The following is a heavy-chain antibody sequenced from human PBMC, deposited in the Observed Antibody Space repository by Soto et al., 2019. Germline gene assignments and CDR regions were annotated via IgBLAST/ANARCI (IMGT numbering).Heavy chain of an antibody. CDR1: GFTFDYFG. J-gene: IGHJ4*02. Sequence: GGSLRLSCAASGFTFDYFGMHWVRQAPGKGLEWVAVISYDGINKYYADSVKGRFTISRDNSKNTLYLQMNSLRAEDTAVYYCAKSYQVRFLEWLSLVPLDYWGQGTLVTVSS. CDR2: ISYDGINK. D-gene: IGHD3-3*01. V-gene: IGHV3-30*18. CDR3: AKSYQVRFLEWLSLVPLDY.